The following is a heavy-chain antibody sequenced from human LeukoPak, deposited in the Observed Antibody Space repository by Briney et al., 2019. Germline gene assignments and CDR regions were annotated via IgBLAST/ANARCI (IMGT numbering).Heavy chain of an antibody. CDR3: AKGYDILTGGYFDY. D-gene: IGHD3-9*01. J-gene: IGHJ4*02. V-gene: IGHV3-23*01. Sequence: GGSLRLSCVGSGFTFSIYAMSWVRQAPGKGLEWVSGISGSADSTYYTDSVKGRFTISRDNSKSTLYLQMNSLRAEDTAVYFCAKGYDILTGGYFDYWGQGALVTVSS. CDR2: ISGSADST. CDR1: GFTFSIYA.